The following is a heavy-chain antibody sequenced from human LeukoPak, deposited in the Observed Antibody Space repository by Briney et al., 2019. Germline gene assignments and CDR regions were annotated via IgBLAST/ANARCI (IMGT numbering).Heavy chain of an antibody. CDR2: IYTSGST. J-gene: IGHJ6*03. V-gene: IGHV4-4*07. CDR1: GRPISSYY. CDR3: ARAAFEGGSGTIAPYYYMDV. D-gene: IGHD3-10*01. Sequence: SSETLSLTCTVSGRPISSYYWSWIRQPAGKGLEWIGRIYTSGSTNYNPSLKSRVTMSVDTSKNQFSLKLSSVTAADTAVYYCARAAFEGGSGTIAPYYYMDVWGKGTTVTISS.